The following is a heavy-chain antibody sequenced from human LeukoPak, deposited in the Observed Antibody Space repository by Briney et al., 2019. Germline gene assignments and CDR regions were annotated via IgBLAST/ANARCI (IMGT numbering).Heavy chain of an antibody. D-gene: IGHD3-22*01. Sequence: ASVKVSCKASGYTFTGYYMHWVRQAPGQGLEWMGRINPNSGGTNYAQKFQGRVTMTRDTSISTAYMELSRLSSDDTAVYYCARRVGYYYDSSGYLFDYWGQGTLVTVSS. J-gene: IGHJ4*02. CDR2: INPNSGGT. V-gene: IGHV1-2*06. CDR1: GYTFTGYY. CDR3: ARRVGYYYDSSGYLFDY.